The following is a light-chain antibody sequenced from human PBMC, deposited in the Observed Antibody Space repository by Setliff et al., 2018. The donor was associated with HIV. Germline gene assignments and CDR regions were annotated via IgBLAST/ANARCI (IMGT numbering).Light chain of an antibody. Sequence: SALTQPASVPGSPGQSITISCTGTSGDVGRYNLVSWYQQQPGKPPKLMIYQASKRPSGVSNRFSGSKSGNTASLTISGLQAEDEADYYCCSNTGSNTYVFGTGTKVTVL. J-gene: IGLJ1*01. V-gene: IGLV2-23*01. CDR2: QAS. CDR1: SGDVGRYNL. CDR3: CSNTGSNTYV.